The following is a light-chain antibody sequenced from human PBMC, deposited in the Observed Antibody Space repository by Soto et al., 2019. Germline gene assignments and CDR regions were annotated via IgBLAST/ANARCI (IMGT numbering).Light chain of an antibody. CDR1: QSVSSY. CDR2: EAS. V-gene: IGKV3-11*01. Sequence: EIVLTQSPATLSLSPGERATLSCRASQSVSSYLAWYQQKPGQAPRLLIYEASNRATGIPARFSGSGSGTDFSLTISSLEPEDFAVYYCQQRSNWPRVYTFGQGTKLEIK. J-gene: IGKJ2*01. CDR3: QQRSNWPRVYT.